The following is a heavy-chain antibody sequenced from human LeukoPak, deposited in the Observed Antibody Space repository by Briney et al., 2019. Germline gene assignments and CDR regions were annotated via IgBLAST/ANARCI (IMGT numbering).Heavy chain of an antibody. CDR2: IKYDASDE. Sequence: GGSLRLSCAVSGVSFSGYAMHWVRQAPGKGLKWVGLIKYDASDEYYADSVKGRFTISRDDSRNTLYLQMTSLRAEDTAVYYCARGQSVGWEIGVCDFWGQGSLVTVAS. CDR3: ARGQSVGWEIGVCDF. D-gene: IGHD1-26*01. V-gene: IGHV3-33*01. CDR1: GVSFSGYA. J-gene: IGHJ4*02.